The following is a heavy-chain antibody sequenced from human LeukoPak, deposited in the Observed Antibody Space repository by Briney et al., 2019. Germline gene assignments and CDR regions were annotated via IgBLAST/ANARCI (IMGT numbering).Heavy chain of an antibody. V-gene: IGHV7-4-1*02. J-gene: IGHJ6*03. CDR2: INTNTGNP. D-gene: IGHD3-10*01. Sequence: GASVKVSCKASGGTFSSYVISWVRQAPGQGLEWMGWINTNTGNPTYAQGLTGRFVFSLDTSVSTAYLQISSLKAEDTAVYYCARPGGSGSHYARYYYYYMDVWGKGTTVTVSS. CDR1: GGTFSSYV. CDR3: ARPGGSGSHYARYYYYYMDV.